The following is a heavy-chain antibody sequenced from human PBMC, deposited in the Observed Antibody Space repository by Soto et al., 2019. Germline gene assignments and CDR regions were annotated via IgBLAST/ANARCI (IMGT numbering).Heavy chain of an antibody. CDR2: TSYRSKWYN. Sequence: SQTLSLTCAISGASVSSNSAAWHWIRQSPSRGLEWLGRTSYRSKWYNDYAVSVKSRITINPDTSKNQFSLQLNSVTPEDTAVYYCARCSGAPDYYYYYYGMDVWGQGTTVTVSS. CDR1: GASVSSNSAA. V-gene: IGHV6-1*01. D-gene: IGHD6-25*01. J-gene: IGHJ6*02. CDR3: ARCSGAPDYYYYYYGMDV.